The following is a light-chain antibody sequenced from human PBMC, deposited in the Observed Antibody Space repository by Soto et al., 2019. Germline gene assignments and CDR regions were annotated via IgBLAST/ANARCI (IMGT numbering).Light chain of an antibody. V-gene: IGLV2-23*02. CDR2: EVS. CDR3: CSYAGSSISWV. CDR1: SSDAGSYNL. Sequence: QSALTQPASVSGSPGQSITISCTGTSSDAGSYNLVSWYQQHTGKAPKLMIYEVSKRPSGVSNHFSGSKSGNTASLTISGLQAEDEADYYCCSYAGSSISWVFGGGTRLTVL. J-gene: IGLJ3*02.